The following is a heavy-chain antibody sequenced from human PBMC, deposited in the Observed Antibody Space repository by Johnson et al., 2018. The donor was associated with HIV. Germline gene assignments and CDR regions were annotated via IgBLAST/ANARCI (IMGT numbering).Heavy chain of an antibody. CDR3: ASWNYFDAFDI. CDR2: IKQDGGEK. D-gene: IGHD1-7*01. J-gene: IGHJ3*02. CDR1: GFTFSSYW. Sequence: MLLVESGGGLVQPGGSLRLSCATSGFTFSSYWMSWVRQAPGKGLDWVANIKQDGGEKYYVDSVKGRFTISRDNAKNTLYLQMNSLRAEDTAVYYCASWNYFDAFDIWGQGTMVTVSS. V-gene: IGHV3-7*02.